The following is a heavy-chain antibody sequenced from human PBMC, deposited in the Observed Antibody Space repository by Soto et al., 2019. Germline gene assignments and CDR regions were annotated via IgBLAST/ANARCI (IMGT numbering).Heavy chain of an antibody. J-gene: IGHJ4*02. CDR1: GFTFSNAW. CDR3: TKERWLQYYFDY. CDR2: IKSKTDGGTT. V-gene: IGHV3-15*01. D-gene: IGHD5-12*01. Sequence: TGGSLRLSCAASGFTFSNAWMSWVRQAPGKGLEWVGRIKSKTDGGTTDYAAPVKGRFTISRDDSKNTLYLQMNSLKTEDTAVYYCTKERWLQYYFDYWGQGTLVTVSS.